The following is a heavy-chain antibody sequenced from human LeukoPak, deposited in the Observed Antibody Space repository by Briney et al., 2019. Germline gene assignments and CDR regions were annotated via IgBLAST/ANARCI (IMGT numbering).Heavy chain of an antibody. Sequence: PGTSLRLSCAVSGFTISSHGMHWVRQAPGKGLEWVAMISYDGNSEYYGDSVKGRFTISRDNSKNTLYLQMDSLRTEDTAVYYCAKDWGSSGWYNYFDPWGQGTLVTVSS. CDR2: ISYDGNSE. D-gene: IGHD6-19*01. CDR3: AKDWGSSGWYNYFDP. J-gene: IGHJ5*02. V-gene: IGHV3-30*18. CDR1: GFTISSHG.